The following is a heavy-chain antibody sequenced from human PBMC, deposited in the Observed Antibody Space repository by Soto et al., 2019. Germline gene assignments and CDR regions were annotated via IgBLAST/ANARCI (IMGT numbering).Heavy chain of an antibody. CDR2: ISYDGSNK. J-gene: IGHJ6*02. Sequence: GGSLRHSGAASEFTFRSDAMHWVRQAPGKGLEWVAVISYDGSNKYYADSVKGRFTISRDNSKNTLYLQMNSLRAEDTAVYYCARDHYANLYYYYYGMDVWGQGTTVTVSS. CDR1: EFTFRSDA. D-gene: IGHD2-8*01. V-gene: IGHV3-30-3*01. CDR3: ARDHYANLYYYYYGMDV.